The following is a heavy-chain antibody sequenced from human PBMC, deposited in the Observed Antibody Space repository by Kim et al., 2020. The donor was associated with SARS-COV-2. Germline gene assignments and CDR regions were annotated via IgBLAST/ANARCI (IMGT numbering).Heavy chain of an antibody. D-gene: IGHD6-6*01. V-gene: IGHV3-21*01. CDR2: ISSSSSYI. CDR3: ARDKEIAARPNYKYYYYGMDV. J-gene: IGHJ6*02. CDR1: GFTFSSYS. Sequence: GGSLRLSCAASGFTFSSYSMNWVRQAPGKGLEWVSSISSSSSYIYYADSVKGRFTISRDNAKNSLYLQMNSLRAEDTAVYYCARDKEIAARPNYKYYYYGMDVWGQGTTVTVSS.